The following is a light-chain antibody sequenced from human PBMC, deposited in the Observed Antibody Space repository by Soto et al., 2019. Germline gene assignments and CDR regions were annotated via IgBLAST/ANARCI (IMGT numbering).Light chain of an antibody. CDR2: AAS. V-gene: IGKV1-27*01. CDR3: QGYKSPPFT. Sequence: DIQMTQFPSSLSASVGDRVTITCRASRAINDYVAWYQQKPGKSPNLLSFAASSLESGVPSRFSGSGSGTEFTLTISSLQTEDVATYYCQGYKSPPFTFSPGTKVEMK. CDR1: RAINDY. J-gene: IGKJ3*01.